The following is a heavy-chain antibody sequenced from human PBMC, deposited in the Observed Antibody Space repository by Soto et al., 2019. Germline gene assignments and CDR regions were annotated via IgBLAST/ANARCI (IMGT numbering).Heavy chain of an antibody. D-gene: IGHD2-8*02. CDR1: GFSFDGYA. V-gene: IGHV3-9*01. CDR2: INWNSGSI. Sequence: GGSLRLSCAASGFSFDGYAMHWVRQAPGKGLEWVSGINWNSGSIGYADSVKGRFTISRDNAKNSLYLQMNSLRTEDTALYYCAKDLHAYTTGNAIAAWGQGTTST. J-gene: IGHJ6*02. CDR3: AKDLHAYTTGNAIAA.